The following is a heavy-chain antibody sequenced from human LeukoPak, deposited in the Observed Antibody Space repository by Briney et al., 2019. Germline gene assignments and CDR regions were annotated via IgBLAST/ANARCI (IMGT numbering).Heavy chain of an antibody. Sequence: ASVKVSCKASGYTFTSYGISWVRQAPEQGLEWMGWISAYNGNTNYAQKLQGRVTMTTDTSTSTAYMELRSLRSDDTAVYYCARDPLVEPYYYDSSGYYTHWGQGTLVTVSS. CDR3: ARDPLVEPYYYDSSGYYTH. CDR1: GYTFTSYG. V-gene: IGHV1-18*01. CDR2: ISAYNGNT. J-gene: IGHJ4*02. D-gene: IGHD3-22*01.